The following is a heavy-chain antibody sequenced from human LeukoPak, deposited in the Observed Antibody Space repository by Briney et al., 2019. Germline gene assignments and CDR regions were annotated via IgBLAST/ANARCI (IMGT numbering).Heavy chain of an antibody. CDR2: IYYSGST. Sequence: SSETLSLTCTVSGGSISSYYWSWIRQRPGKGLEWIGYIYYSGSTNYNPSLKSRVTISVDTSKNQFSLKLSSVTAADTAVYYCARGGGPEYFQHWGQGTLVTVSS. V-gene: IGHV4-59*01. J-gene: IGHJ1*01. CDR3: ARGGGPEYFQH. D-gene: IGHD2-15*01. CDR1: GGSISSYY.